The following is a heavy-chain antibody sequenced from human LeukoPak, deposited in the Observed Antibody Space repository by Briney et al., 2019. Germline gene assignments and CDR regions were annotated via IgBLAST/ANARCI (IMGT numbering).Heavy chain of an antibody. Sequence: SESLSLTRTVSLGSIRRRSYYWRGIRQPPAKGLEWIGGIYYSESTYYKPPLKSRVTISVDTSKNQFSLKLSSVTAADTAVYYCARLSTLTTSLDYWGQGTLVTVSS. D-gene: IGHD4-17*01. CDR1: LGSIRRRSYY. V-gene: IGHV4-39*07. J-gene: IGHJ4*02. CDR3: ARLSTLTTSLDY. CDR2: IYYSEST.